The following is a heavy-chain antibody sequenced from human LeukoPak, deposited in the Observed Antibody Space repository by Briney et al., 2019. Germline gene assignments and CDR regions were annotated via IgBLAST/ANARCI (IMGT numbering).Heavy chain of an antibody. D-gene: IGHD2-2*02. J-gene: IGHJ4*02. CDR2: INADGSTT. Sequence: GGSLRLSCAASGFIFSGYWMHWVRQAPGKGLIWVSRINADGSTTNYADSVKGRFTISRDNAKNTLYLQMNSLRAEDTAVYYCARDIRVHPGYWGQGALVTVSS. CDR1: GFIFSGYW. CDR3: ARDIRVHPGY. V-gene: IGHV3-74*01.